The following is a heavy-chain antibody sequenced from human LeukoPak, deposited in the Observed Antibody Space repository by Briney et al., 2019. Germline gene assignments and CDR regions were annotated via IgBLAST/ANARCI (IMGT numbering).Heavy chain of an antibody. V-gene: IGHV4-30-4*01. Sequence: SQTLSLTCTVSGGSLSSGEYYWRWIRQPPGRGLEWIGYIYYSGSAYYNPSLKSRVTISVDTSKNQFSLKLSSVTAADAAVYYCARDTGWSSGDYDAFDVWGLGTMVTVSS. J-gene: IGHJ3*01. D-gene: IGHD3-3*01. CDR1: GGSLSSGEYY. CDR2: IYYSGSA. CDR3: ARDTGWSSGDYDAFDV.